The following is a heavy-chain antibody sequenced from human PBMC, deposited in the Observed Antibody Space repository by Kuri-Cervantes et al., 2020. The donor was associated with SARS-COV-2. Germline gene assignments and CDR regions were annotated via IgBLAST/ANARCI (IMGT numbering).Heavy chain of an antibody. V-gene: IGHV3-21*01. CDR2: ISGSGSYI. J-gene: IGHJ6*03. Sequence: GESLKISCAASGFSLSRYTTNWVRQAPGKALEWVSSISGSGSYIYYADSVKGRFTISKESGENSLYLHMNSLRGDDTAVYYCARVAGEGPTYYYYMDVWGKGTTVTVSS. CDR3: ARVAGEGPTYYYYMDV. D-gene: IGHD1-26*01. CDR1: GFSLSRYT.